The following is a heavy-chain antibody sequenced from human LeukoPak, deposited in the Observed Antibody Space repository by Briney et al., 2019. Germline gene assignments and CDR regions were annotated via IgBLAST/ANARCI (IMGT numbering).Heavy chain of an antibody. J-gene: IGHJ4*02. Sequence: GESLKISCQSSGYSFPNYWIAWVRQLPGKGLEWMGIIYPGDSDTRYSPSFQGQVTISADKSISTAYLQWSSLKASDTAMYYCARHAYSSGWRDFDYWGQGTQVTVSS. V-gene: IGHV5-51*01. CDR1: GYSFPNYW. D-gene: IGHD6-19*01. CDR2: IYPGDSDT. CDR3: ARHAYSSGWRDFDY.